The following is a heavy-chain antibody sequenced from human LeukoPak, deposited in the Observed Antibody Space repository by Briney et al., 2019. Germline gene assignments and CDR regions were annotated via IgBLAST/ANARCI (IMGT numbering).Heavy chain of an antibody. Sequence: SETLSLTCTVSGYSISSGYYWGWIRQPPGKGLEWIGSIYHSGSTYYNPSLKSRVTISVDTSKNQFSLKLSSVTAADTAVYYCARETSIAARPDAFDIWGQGTMVTVSS. CDR3: ARETSIAARPDAFDI. D-gene: IGHD6-6*01. V-gene: IGHV4-38-2*02. CDR1: GYSISSGYY. CDR2: IYHSGST. J-gene: IGHJ3*02.